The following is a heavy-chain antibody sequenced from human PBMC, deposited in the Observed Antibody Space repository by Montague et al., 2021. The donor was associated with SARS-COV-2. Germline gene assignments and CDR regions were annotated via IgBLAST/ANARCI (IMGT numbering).Heavy chain of an antibody. J-gene: IGHJ6*03. D-gene: IGHD3-3*01. V-gene: IGHV4-59*01. CDR3: ARGIFTIPFIPAHYYMDV. CDR2: IYYSGST. CDR1: GGSISSYY. Sequence: SETLSLTCTVSGGSISSYYWSWIRQPQGKGLEWIGYIYYSGSTNYNPSLKSRVTISVDTSKNQFSLKLSSVTAAYTAVYYCARGIFTIPFIPAHYYMDVWGKGTTVTVSS.